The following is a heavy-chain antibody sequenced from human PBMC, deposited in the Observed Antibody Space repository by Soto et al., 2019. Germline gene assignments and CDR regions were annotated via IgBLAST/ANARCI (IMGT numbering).Heavy chain of an antibody. CDR1: GFTFSSYA. Sequence: DVQLLESGGDLVQPGGSLRLSCAASGFTFSSYAMSWVRQAPGKGLEWVSSMSGAGRSSYDADSVKGRFTISRDNSKNTLYLQMNNLRAEDTALYYCAKGPIFGVENIYDYGGQGTRVTVSS. CDR3: AKGPIFGVENIYDY. CDR2: MSGAGRSS. J-gene: IGHJ4*02. D-gene: IGHD3-3*01. V-gene: IGHV3-23*01.